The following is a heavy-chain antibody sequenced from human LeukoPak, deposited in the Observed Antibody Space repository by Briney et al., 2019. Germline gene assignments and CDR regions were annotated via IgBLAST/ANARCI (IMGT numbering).Heavy chain of an antibody. CDR2: ISSSSSYI. D-gene: IGHD4-23*01. J-gene: IGHJ4*02. V-gene: IGHV3-21*01. Sequence: GGSLRLPCAASGFTFSSYSMNWVRQAPAKALEWVSSISSSSSYIYYADSLKGRFTISRDNAKNSLYLQMNSLRAEDTAVYYCASYGTVVNWGQGTLVTVSS. CDR1: GFTFSSYS. CDR3: ASYGTVVN.